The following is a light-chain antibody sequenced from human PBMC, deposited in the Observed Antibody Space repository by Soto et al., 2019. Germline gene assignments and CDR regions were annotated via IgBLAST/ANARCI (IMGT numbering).Light chain of an antibody. V-gene: IGLV2-23*01. J-gene: IGLJ3*02. CDR3: CSYAGSSPWV. CDR2: EGS. CDR1: SSDVGSYNL. Sequence: QSALTQPASVSGSPGQSITISCTGTSSDVGSYNLVSWYQQHPGKAPKLMIYEGSKRPSGVSNRFSGSKSGNTASLTISGRQAEDEADYYCCSYAGSSPWVFGGGTKVTVL.